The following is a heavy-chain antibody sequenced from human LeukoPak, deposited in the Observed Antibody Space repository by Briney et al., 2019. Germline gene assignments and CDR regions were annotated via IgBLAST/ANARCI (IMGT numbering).Heavy chain of an antibody. V-gene: IGHV4-39*07. D-gene: IGHD6-13*01. CDR1: GGFISRSSYF. J-gene: IGHJ3*02. CDR3: ARDQGIDAFDI. CDR2: VFYTGTT. Sequence: PSETLSLTCSVSGGFISRSSYFWGLIRQPPGKGLEWIGSVFYTGTTYHNPSLRSRVTISLDTSNNQFSLRLSSVTAADTAVYYCARDQGIDAFDIWGQGTTVTVSS.